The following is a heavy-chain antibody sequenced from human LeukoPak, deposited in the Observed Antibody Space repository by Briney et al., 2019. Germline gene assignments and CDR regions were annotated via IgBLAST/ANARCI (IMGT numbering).Heavy chain of an antibody. CDR2: MNPNSGNT. V-gene: IGHV1-8*02. CDR3: ARGSGSGSGVDY. D-gene: IGHD3-10*01. J-gene: IGHJ4*02. Sequence: ASVKVSCKASGYTFASYDINWVRQATGQGLEWMGWMNPNSGNTDYAQKFQGRVTMTRNTSISTAYMELSSLRSEDTAVYYCARGSGSGSGVDYWGQGTLVTVSS. CDR1: GYTFASYD.